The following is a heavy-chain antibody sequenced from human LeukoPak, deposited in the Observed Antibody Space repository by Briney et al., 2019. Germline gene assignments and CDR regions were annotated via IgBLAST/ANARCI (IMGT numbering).Heavy chain of an antibody. D-gene: IGHD3-3*01. CDR1: GGSISSYY. CDR2: IYYSGST. Sequence: SETLSLTCTVSGGSISSYYWSWIRQPPGKELEWIGYIYYSGSTNYNPSLKSRVTISVDTSKNQFSLKLSSVTAADTAVYYCARSLYDFWSGYSRDYGMDVWGQGTTVTVSS. V-gene: IGHV4-59*12. J-gene: IGHJ6*02. CDR3: ARSLYDFWSGYSRDYGMDV.